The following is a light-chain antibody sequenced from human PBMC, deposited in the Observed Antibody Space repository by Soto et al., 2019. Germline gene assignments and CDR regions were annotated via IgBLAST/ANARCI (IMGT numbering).Light chain of an antibody. J-gene: IGLJ3*02. CDR2: SNN. V-gene: IGLV1-44*01. CDR3: AAWDDSLNAPWV. CDR1: SSNIGSNT. Sequence: QSVLTQPPSASGTPGQRVTISCSVSSSNIGSNTVNWYQQLPGTAPKLLIYSNNQRPSGVPDRFSGSKSGTSASLAISGLQSEDEADYYCAAWDDSLNAPWVFGGGTKVTVL.